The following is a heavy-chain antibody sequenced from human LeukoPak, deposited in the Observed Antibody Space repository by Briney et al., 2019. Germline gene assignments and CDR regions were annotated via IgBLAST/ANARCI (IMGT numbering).Heavy chain of an antibody. CDR3: ATSRGSSYGYRALELPPSPVD. Sequence: SETLSLTCTVSGGSISSSSYSWGRMRQPPGKGLEGIGRIYYSGSTYYNPSLKSRVTISVDTSKNQFSLKLSSVTAADTAVYYCATSRGSSYGYRALELPPSPVDWGQGTLVTVSS. V-gene: IGHV4-39*01. D-gene: IGHD5-18*01. CDR2: IYYSGST. J-gene: IGHJ4*02. CDR1: GGSISSSSYS.